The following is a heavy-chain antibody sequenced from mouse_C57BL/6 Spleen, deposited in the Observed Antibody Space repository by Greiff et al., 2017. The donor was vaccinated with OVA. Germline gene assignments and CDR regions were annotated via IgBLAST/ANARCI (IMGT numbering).Heavy chain of an antibody. J-gene: IGHJ1*03. CDR2: IYPGDGDT. CDR1: GSAFSSSW. CDR3: ARENQDLYFDV. Sequence: VKLQESGPELVKPGASVKISCKASGSAFSSSWMNWVKQRPGKGLEWIGRIYPGDGDTNYNGKFKGKATLTADKSSRTAYMQLSSLTSEDSAVYFCARENQDLYFDVWGTGTTVTVSS. V-gene: IGHV1-82*01.